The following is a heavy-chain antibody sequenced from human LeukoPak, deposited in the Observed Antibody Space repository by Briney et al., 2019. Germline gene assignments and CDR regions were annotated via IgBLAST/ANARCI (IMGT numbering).Heavy chain of an antibody. CDR1: GYSFSTYW. D-gene: IGHD4-17*01. J-gene: IGHJ4*02. CDR2: IYPADSDT. CDR3: ARQTTVTPGDY. V-gene: IGHV5-51*01. Sequence: GESLKSSCKASGYSFSTYWIGWVRQMPAKGLEWMGIIYPADSDTRYSPSFQGQATISADRSISTAYLQWSSLKASDTAMYYCARQTTVTPGDYWGQGTLVSVSS.